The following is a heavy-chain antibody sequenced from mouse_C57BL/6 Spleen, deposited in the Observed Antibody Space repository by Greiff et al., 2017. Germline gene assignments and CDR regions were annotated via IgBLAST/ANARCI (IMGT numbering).Heavy chain of an antibody. CDR2: INPNNGGT. D-gene: IGHD2-12*01. Sequence: VQLQQSGPELVKPGASVKISCKASGYTFTDYYMNWVKQSHGKSLEWIGDINPNNGGTSYNQKFKGKATLTVDKSSSTAYMELRSLTSEDSAVYYGARDSYSCFAYWGQGTLITVSA. CDR1: GYTFTDYY. CDR3: ARDSYSCFAY. V-gene: IGHV1-26*01. J-gene: IGHJ3*01.